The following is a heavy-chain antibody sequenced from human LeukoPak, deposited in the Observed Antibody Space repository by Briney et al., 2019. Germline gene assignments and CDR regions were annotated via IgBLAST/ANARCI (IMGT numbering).Heavy chain of an antibody. V-gene: IGHV4-39*07. CDR2: IYYSGST. D-gene: IGHD3-3*01. CDR3: ARDSSPGVAGPFDY. CDR1: GGSISSSSYY. Sequence: SETLSLTCTVSGGSISSSSYYWGWIRQPPGKGLEWIGSIYYSGSTYYNPSLKSRVTISVDTSKNQSSLKLSSVTAADTAVYYCARDSSPGVAGPFDYWGQGTLVTVSS. J-gene: IGHJ4*02.